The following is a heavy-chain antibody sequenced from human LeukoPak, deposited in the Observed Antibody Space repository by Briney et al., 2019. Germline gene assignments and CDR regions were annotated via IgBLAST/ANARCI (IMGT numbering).Heavy chain of an antibody. CDR3: TRTAYSSSRYDY. V-gene: IGHV3-30*04. CDR1: GFTFSSYA. J-gene: IGHJ4*02. D-gene: IGHD6-13*01. Sequence: PGRSLRLSCAASGFTFSSYAMHWVRQAPGKGLEWVAVISYDGSNKYYADSVKGRFTISRDNSKNTLYLQMNSLRAEDTAVYYCTRTAYSSSRYDYWGQGSLVTVSS. CDR2: ISYDGSNK.